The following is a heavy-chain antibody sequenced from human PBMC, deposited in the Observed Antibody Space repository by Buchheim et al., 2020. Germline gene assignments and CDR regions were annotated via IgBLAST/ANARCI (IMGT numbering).Heavy chain of an antibody. D-gene: IGHD6-25*01. Sequence: QVQLQESGPGLVKPSQTLSLTCSVSGDSIKTSNHYWTWIRQPAGKVPEWIGRVYSVGAGTSDYNPSLRSRVTMSVDPSKNQFSLKLSSVGAADTAVYYCATLPTGSAWFDTWGQG. CDR2: VYSVGAGTS. CDR3: ATLPTGSAWFDT. CDR1: GDSIKTSNHY. J-gene: IGHJ5*02. V-gene: IGHV4-61*02.